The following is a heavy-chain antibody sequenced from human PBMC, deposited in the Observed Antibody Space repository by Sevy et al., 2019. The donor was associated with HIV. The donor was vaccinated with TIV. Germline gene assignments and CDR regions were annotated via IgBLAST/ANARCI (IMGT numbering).Heavy chain of an antibody. D-gene: IGHD4-17*01. CDR1: GGTFSSYA. Sequence: SVKVSCKASGGTFSSYAISWVRQAPGQGLEWRGGIIPIFGTANYAQKFQGRVTISADKSTSTAYMELSSLRSEDTAVYYCASTDDYFDYWGQGTLVTVSS. V-gene: IGHV1-69*06. CDR2: IIPIFGTA. CDR3: ASTDDYFDY. J-gene: IGHJ4*02.